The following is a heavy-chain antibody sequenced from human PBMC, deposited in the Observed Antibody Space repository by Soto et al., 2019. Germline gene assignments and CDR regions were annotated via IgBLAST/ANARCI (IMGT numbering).Heavy chain of an antibody. D-gene: IGHD5-18*01. Sequence: QVQLQESGPGLVKPSQTLSLTCTVSGGSISSGDYYWSWIRQPPGKGLEWIGYIYYSGSTYYNPSLKSRVTISVDTSKNQVSLKLSSVTAADTAVYYCARGLGDTARVNWFDPWGQGTLVTVSS. V-gene: IGHV4-30-4*01. CDR1: GGSISSGDYY. J-gene: IGHJ5*02. CDR2: IYYSGST. CDR3: ARGLGDTARVNWFDP.